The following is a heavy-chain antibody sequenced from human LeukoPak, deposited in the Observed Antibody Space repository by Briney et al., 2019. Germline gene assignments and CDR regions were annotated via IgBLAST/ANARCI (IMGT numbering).Heavy chain of an antibody. CDR2: INPNSGGT. Sequence: ASVKVSCKASGYTFTGYYMHWVRQAPGQGLEWMGWINPNSGGTNYAQKFQGRVTMTRDTSISTAYMELSGLRSDDTAVYYCARDNIAAAGFDYWGQGTLVTVSS. CDR1: GYTFTGYY. D-gene: IGHD6-13*01. CDR3: ARDNIAAAGFDY. V-gene: IGHV1-2*02. J-gene: IGHJ4*02.